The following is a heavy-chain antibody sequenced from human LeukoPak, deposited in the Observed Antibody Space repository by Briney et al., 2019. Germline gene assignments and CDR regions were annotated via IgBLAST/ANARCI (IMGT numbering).Heavy chain of an antibody. J-gene: IGHJ3*02. D-gene: IGHD2-2*02. CDR3: AKGDCSSTSCYTIYAFDI. V-gene: IGHV3-23*01. CDR2: ISGSGGST. CDR1: GFTFSSYA. Sequence: GGSLRLSCAASGFTFSSYAMSWVRQAPGKGLEWVSGISGSGGSTYYADSVKGRFTISGDNSKNTLYLQMNSLRAEDTAVYYCAKGDCSSTSCYTIYAFDIWGQGTMVTVSS.